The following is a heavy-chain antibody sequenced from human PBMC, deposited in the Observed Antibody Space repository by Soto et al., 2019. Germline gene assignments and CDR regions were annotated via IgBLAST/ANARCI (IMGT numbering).Heavy chain of an antibody. Sequence: ASVKVSCKASGYTFTSYDINWVRQATGQGLEWMGWMNPNSGNTGYAQKFQGRVTMTRNTSISTAYMELGSLRSEDTAVYYFARTRLPRITIFGVVTKKGGQGGYYYYMDVWGKGTTVTVSS. CDR2: MNPNSGNT. CDR3: ARTRLPRITIFGVVTKKGGQGGYYYYMDV. J-gene: IGHJ6*03. V-gene: IGHV1-8*01. D-gene: IGHD3-3*01. CDR1: GYTFTSYD.